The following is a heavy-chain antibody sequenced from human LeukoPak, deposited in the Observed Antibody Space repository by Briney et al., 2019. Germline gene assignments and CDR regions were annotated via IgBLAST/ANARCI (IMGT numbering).Heavy chain of an antibody. CDR1: GFTFSSYA. CDR3: AREGDSSGYSYSRY. V-gene: IGHV3-23*01. J-gene: IGHJ4*02. Sequence: PGGSLRLSCAASGFTFSSYAVSWVRQAPGKGLEWVSAISGSGGSTFYAGSVKGRFTISRDNSKNTAYLQMNSLRAEDTAVYYCAREGDSSGYSYSRYWGQGTLVTVSS. D-gene: IGHD3-22*01. CDR2: ISGSGGST.